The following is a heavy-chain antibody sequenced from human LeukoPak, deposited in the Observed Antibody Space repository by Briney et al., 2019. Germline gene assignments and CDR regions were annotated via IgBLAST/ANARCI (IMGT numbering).Heavy chain of an antibody. CDR1: GYTFTGYY. CDR3: ATSGYDFWSGRAFDY. Sequence: ASVKVSCKASGYTFTGYYMHWVRQAPGQGLEWMGGFDPEDGETIYAQKFQGRVTMTEDTSTDTAYMELSSLRSEDTAVYYCATSGYDFWSGRAFDYWGQGTLVTVSS. D-gene: IGHD3-3*01. CDR2: FDPEDGET. J-gene: IGHJ4*02. V-gene: IGHV1-24*01.